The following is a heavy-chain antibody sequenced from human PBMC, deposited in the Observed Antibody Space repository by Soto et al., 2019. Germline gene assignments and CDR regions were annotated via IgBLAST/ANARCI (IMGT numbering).Heavy chain of an antibody. CDR1: GGTFSSYA. Sequence: SVKVSCKASGGTFSSYAISWVRQAPGQGLEWMGGIIPIFGTANYAQKFRGRVTITADESTSTAYMELSSLRSEDTAVYYCARGSDYDSSGYYYSWFDPWGQGTLVTVSS. J-gene: IGHJ5*02. CDR2: IIPIFGTA. V-gene: IGHV1-69*13. D-gene: IGHD3-22*01. CDR3: ARGSDYDSSGYYYSWFDP.